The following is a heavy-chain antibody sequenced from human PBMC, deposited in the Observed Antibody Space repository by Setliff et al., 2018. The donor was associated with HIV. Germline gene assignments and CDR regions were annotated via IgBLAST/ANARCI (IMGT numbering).Heavy chain of an antibody. D-gene: IGHD3-22*01. CDR1: GGTFSSYA. J-gene: IGHJ1*01. V-gene: IGHV1-69*05. CDR2: IIPIFGPT. CDR3: ARDYYDSSGSGVTFIAEYFQH. Sequence: SVKVSCKGSGGTFSSYAISWVRQAPGQGLEWMGGIIPIFGPTNYAQKFQGRVTMTRDTSISTAYMELSRLRSDDTAVYYCARDYYDSSGSGVTFIAEYFQHWGQGTLVTVSS.